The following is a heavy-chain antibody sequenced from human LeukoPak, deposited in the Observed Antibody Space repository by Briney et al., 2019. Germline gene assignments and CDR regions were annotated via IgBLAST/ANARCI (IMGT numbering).Heavy chain of an antibody. CDR3: ARVPTCSGGSCYPYNWFDP. D-gene: IGHD2-15*01. CDR2: IKQDGNEK. V-gene: IGHV3-7*05. J-gene: IGHJ5*02. CDR1: GFTFSSYW. Sequence: GGSLRLSCAASGFTFSSYWMSWVRQAPGKGLEWVANIKQDGNEKYYVDSVKGRFTISRDNAKNSLYLQMNSLRAEDTAVYYCARVPTCSGGSCYPYNWFDPWGQGTLATVSS.